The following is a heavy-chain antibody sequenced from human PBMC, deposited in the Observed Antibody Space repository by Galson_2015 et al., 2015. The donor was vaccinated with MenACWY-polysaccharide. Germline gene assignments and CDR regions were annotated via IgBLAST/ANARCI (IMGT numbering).Heavy chain of an antibody. CDR1: GFIFSSYW. Sequence: SLRLSCAASGFIFSSYWMDWVRQTPGKGLEWVANMNQDGSARYYVDSVEGRFTISKDNAKNSLHLQMNSLRVEDTAVYYCVRDFIQLGQPRFDYWGPGTLVAVSS. V-gene: IGHV3-7*01. CDR3: VRDFIQLGQPRFDY. CDR2: MNQDGSAR. D-gene: IGHD2-21*01. J-gene: IGHJ4*02.